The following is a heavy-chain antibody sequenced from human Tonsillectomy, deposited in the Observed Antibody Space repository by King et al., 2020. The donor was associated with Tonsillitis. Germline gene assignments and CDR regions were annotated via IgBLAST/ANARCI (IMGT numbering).Heavy chain of an antibody. CDR3: AKWGSNDYGDRGYNYYGMDV. V-gene: IGHV3-23*04. Sequence: VQLVESGGGLVQPGGSLRLSCAASGFTFSTYAMTWVRQAPGKGLDWVSSISGSGGSTYYADSVKGRFTLFRDNFRNTLYLQMNSLRAEDTAIYYCAKWGSNDYGDRGYNYYGMDVWGQGTTVTVSS. CDR2: ISGSGGST. D-gene: IGHD4-17*01. J-gene: IGHJ6*02. CDR1: GFTFSTYA.